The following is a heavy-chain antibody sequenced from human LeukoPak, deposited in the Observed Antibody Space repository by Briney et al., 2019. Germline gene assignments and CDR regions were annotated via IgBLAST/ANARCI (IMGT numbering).Heavy chain of an antibody. J-gene: IGHJ5*02. CDR2: INHSGST. V-gene: IGHV4-30-2*01. CDR3: ARRPSGGLPRATNWFDP. D-gene: IGHD3-10*01. Sequence: PSETLSLTCAVSGGSISSGGYSWSWIRQPPGKGLEWIGEINHSGSTNYNPSLKSRVTISVDTSKNQFSLKLSSVTAADTAVYYCARRPSGGLPRATNWFDPWGQGTLVTVSS. CDR1: GGSISSGGYS.